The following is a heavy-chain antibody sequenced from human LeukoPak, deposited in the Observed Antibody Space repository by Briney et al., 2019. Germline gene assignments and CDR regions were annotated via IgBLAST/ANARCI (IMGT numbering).Heavy chain of an antibody. D-gene: IGHD1-1*01. V-gene: IGHV3-23*01. J-gene: IGHJ4*02. CDR1: GFTFRAYA. Sequence: TGGSLRLSCAASGFTFRAYAISWVRQAPGKGLQWVSAISGSGTTTYYTDSVTGRFTISRDNSKNTMFLQMSSLRAEDTAVYYCAKGHSEDGTGFDCWGQGTLVTVSS. CDR2: ISGSGTTT. CDR3: AKGHSEDGTGFDC.